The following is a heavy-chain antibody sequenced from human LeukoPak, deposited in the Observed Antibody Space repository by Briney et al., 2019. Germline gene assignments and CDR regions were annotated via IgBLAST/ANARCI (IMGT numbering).Heavy chain of an antibody. J-gene: IGHJ5*02. V-gene: IGHV1-2*02. D-gene: IGHD3-9*01. Sequence: GASVKVSCKASGYTFTGYYMHWVRQAPGQGLEWMGWINPNSGGTNYAQKFQGRVTITRDTSISTAYMELSRLSSDDAAVYYCARAGYDILDWFDPWGQGTLVTASS. CDR3: ARAGYDILDWFDP. CDR1: GYTFTGYY. CDR2: INPNSGGT.